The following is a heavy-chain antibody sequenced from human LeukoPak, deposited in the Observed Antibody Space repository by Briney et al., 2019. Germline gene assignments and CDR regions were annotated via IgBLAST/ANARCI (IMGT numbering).Heavy chain of an antibody. CDR1: GYTFPSYD. CDR2: MNTNSGNT. V-gene: IGHV1-8*01. CDR3: ARGTTVAYYYYYMDV. Sequence: ASVQVSCKSSGYTFPSYDFHWVRQATAQGREWMGWMNTNSGNTGYEQKFQGRVTMTRNTSISTAYMELSSLRSEDTAVYYCARGTTVAYYYYYMDVWGKGTTVTVSS. D-gene: IGHD4-11*01. J-gene: IGHJ6*03.